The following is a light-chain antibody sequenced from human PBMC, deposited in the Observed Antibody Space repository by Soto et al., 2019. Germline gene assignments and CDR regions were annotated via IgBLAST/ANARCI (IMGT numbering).Light chain of an antibody. J-gene: IGLJ1*01. CDR1: SSDVGRYNY. Sequence: TLAACVSGFPGQSITISFTGNSSDVGRYNYVSWYQKLPGKDPKLMIYEVSDGPSGVSNRFSGYQFGHTASLTISGLQAEDEADYYCSSYASSSLYVFGTGTKVTVL. CDR3: SSYASSSLYV. CDR2: EVS. V-gene: IGLV2-14*01.